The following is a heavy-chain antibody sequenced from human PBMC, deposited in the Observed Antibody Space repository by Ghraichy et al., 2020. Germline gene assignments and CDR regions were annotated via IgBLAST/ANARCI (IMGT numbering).Heavy chain of an antibody. CDR3: AREGGPESSSSPYYYYYGMDV. Sequence: GGSLRLSCAASGFTVSSNYMSWVRQAPGKGLEWVSVIYSGGSTYYADSVKGRFTISRDNSKNTLYLQMNSLRAEDTAVYYCAREGGPESSSSPYYYYYGMDVWGQGTTVTVSS. CDR2: IYSGGST. J-gene: IGHJ6*02. CDR1: GFTVSSNY. D-gene: IGHD6-6*01. V-gene: IGHV3-53*01.